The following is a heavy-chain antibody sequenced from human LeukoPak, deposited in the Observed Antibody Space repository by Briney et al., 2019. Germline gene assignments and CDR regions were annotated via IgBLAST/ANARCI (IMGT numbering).Heavy chain of an antibody. CDR3: ARGRFSVVPAAIRFDC. V-gene: IGHV3-7*01. D-gene: IGHD2-2*02. J-gene: IGHJ4*02. CDR1: GCTFSNYW. Sequence: GGSLRLSCEDSGCTFSNYWMGWVRQAPGKELQWVANINQDGSEKYYVDSVKGRFTISRDNAKHSLYLQMNSLRAEDAAVYYCARGRFSVVPAAIRFDCWGQGNLVTVSS. CDR2: INQDGSEK.